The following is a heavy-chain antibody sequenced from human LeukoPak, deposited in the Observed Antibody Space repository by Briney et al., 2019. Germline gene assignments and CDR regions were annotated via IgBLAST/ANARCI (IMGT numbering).Heavy chain of an antibody. D-gene: IGHD2-21*02. V-gene: IGHV1-2*02. CDR3: ARDCGGDCGFDP. Sequence: ASVKVSCKASGYTFTGYYMHWVRQAPGQGLDWMGWINPNSGGTNYAQKFQSRVTMTRDTSISTPYMELSRLRSDDTAVYYCARDCGGDCGFDPWGQGTLVTVSS. J-gene: IGHJ5*02. CDR1: GYTFTGYY. CDR2: INPNSGGT.